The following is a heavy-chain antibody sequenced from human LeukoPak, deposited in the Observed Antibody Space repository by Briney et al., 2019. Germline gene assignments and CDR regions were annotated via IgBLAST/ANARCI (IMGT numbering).Heavy chain of an antibody. CDR1: GGSFSGYY. CDR3: ARGLYYYYGMDV. Sequence: SETLSLTCAVYGGSFSGYYWSWIRQPPGKGLEWIGEINHSGSTNYNPSLKSRVTISVDTPKNQFSLKLSSVTAADTAVYYCARGLYYYYGMDVWGQGTTVTVSS. CDR2: INHSGST. V-gene: IGHV4-34*01. J-gene: IGHJ6*02.